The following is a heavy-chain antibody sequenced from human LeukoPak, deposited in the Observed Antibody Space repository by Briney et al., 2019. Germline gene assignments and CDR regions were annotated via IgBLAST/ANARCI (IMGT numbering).Heavy chain of an antibody. V-gene: IGHV1-24*01. J-gene: IGHJ3*02. CDR3: ATPIVGATHDAFDI. CDR1: GYTLTELS. CDR2: FDPEDGET. Sequence: ASVKVSCKVSGYTLTELSMHWVRQAPGKGLEWMGGFDPEDGETIYAQKFQGRVTMTEDTSTDTAYMELSSLRSEDTAVYYCATPIVGATHDAFDIWGQGTMVTVSS. D-gene: IGHD1-26*01.